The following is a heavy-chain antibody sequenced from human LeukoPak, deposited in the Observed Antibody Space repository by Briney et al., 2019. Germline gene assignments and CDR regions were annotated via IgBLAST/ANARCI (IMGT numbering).Heavy chain of an antibody. CDR2: IWYDGSNK. V-gene: IGHV3-33*01. Sequence: GGSLRLSCAASGFTFSSYGMHWVRQAPGKGLEWVAVIWYDGSNKYYADSVKGRFTISRDNSKNTLYLQMNSLRDEDTAVYYCARDGYYYDSSGYYPFDYWGQGTLVTVSS. CDR1: GFTFSSYG. J-gene: IGHJ4*02. CDR3: ARDGYYYDSSGYYPFDY. D-gene: IGHD3-22*01.